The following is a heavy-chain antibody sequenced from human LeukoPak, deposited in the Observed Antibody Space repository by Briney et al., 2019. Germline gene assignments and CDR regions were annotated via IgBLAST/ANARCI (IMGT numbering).Heavy chain of an antibody. Sequence: GGSLRLSCAASGFTFSSYGMHWVRQAPGKGLEWVAFIRYDGSNKYYADSVKGRFTISRDNSKNTLYLQMNSLRAEDTAVYYCARAPYYDFWSGMLRFDPWGQGTLVTVSS. J-gene: IGHJ5*02. CDR2: IRYDGSNK. D-gene: IGHD3-3*01. CDR1: GFTFSSYG. CDR3: ARAPYYDFWSGMLRFDP. V-gene: IGHV3-30*02.